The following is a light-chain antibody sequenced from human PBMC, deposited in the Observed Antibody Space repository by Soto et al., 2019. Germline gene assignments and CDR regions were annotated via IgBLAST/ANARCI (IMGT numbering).Light chain of an antibody. CDR1: QSVSGN. Sequence: EIVMTQSPATLSVSPWERATLSCGASQSVSGNLAWYQQKPGQAPRLLIYGASTMATGIPARFSGSGSGTESTLTISSLQSEDFAVYYCQQYNNWPPSFGQGTKVEIK. CDR3: QQYNNWPPS. CDR2: GAS. J-gene: IGKJ1*01. V-gene: IGKV3-15*01.